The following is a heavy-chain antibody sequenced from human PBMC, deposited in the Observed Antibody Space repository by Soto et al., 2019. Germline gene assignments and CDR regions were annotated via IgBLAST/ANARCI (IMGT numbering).Heavy chain of an antibody. CDR1: GGSISSGGHS. CDR3: ARGAGGYGSGSYYNSNYYYYGMDV. D-gene: IGHD3-10*01. J-gene: IGHJ6*02. V-gene: IGHV4-30-4*08. CDR2: IYYSGST. Sequence: SETLSLTCTVSGGSISSGGHSWSWIRQHPGKGLEWIGIIYYSGSTYYNPSLKSRVTISVDTSKNQFSLKLSSVTAADTAVYYCARGAGGYGSGSYYNSNYYYYGMDVWGQGTTVTVSS.